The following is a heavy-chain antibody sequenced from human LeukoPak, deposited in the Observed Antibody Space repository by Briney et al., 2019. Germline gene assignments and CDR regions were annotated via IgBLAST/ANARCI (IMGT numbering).Heavy chain of an antibody. V-gene: IGHV3-11*04. D-gene: IGHD5-18*01. J-gene: IGHJ4*02. CDR3: ARGLRQTIGYPLFDY. CDR2: IESSRKAI. Sequence: AGGSLRLSCAVSGFTFSDYYMSWIRQAPGKGLGWISYIESSRKAIYYADSVKGRFTISRDNAKNSLFLQMNSLRTEDTAVYYCARGLRQTIGYPLFDYWGQGALVTVSS. CDR1: GFTFSDYY.